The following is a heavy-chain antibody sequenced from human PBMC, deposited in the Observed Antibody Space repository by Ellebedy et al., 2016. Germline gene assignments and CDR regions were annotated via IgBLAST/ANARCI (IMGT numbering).Heavy chain of an antibody. CDR3: ARLEMATYDNI. J-gene: IGHJ3*02. Sequence: SETLSLTCTVSGGSISRFYWTRIRQPRGKGLEWIGYIYHGGNTNYNPSLKSRVTLSLDTSKKEFSLKLNSVTAAETATYYCARLEMATYDNIWGPGKMVTVSS. D-gene: IGHD5-24*01. V-gene: IGHV4-59*01. CDR1: GGSISRFY. CDR2: IYHGGNT.